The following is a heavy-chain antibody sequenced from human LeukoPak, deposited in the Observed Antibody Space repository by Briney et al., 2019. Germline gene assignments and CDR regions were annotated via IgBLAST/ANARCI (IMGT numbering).Heavy chain of an antibody. V-gene: IGHV3-49*04. CDR2: IRSKAYGATT. D-gene: IGHD4-23*01. J-gene: IGHJ4*02. CDR3: TRAPYGGNSLATY. Sequence: GGSLRLSCTASGFTFGDYAMSWVRQAPGKGLEWVGVIRSKAYGATTEYAASVKGRFTISRDDSKSIAYLQMNSLKTEDTAVYYCTRAPYGGNSLATYWGQGTLVTVSS. CDR1: GFTFGDYA.